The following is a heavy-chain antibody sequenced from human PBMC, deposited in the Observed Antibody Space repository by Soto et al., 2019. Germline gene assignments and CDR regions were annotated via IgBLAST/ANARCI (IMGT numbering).Heavy chain of an antibody. CDR2: ISSNGGSK. V-gene: IGHV3-64D*06. CDR3: VKERYSYGDY. Sequence: GGSLRLSCSASGFTFSSYAMHWVRQAPGKGLEYVSAISSNGGSKYYADSVKGRFTISRDNSKNTLYLQMSSLRAEDTAVYYCVKERYSYGDYWGQGTLVTLSS. D-gene: IGHD5-18*01. J-gene: IGHJ4*02. CDR1: GFTFSSYA.